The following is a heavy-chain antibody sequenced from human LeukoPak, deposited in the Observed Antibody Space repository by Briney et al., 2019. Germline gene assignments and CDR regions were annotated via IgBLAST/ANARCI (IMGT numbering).Heavy chain of an antibody. CDR3: ARDYGGNENDEYFQH. V-gene: IGHV3-21*01. CDR1: GFTFSSYS. D-gene: IGHD4-23*01. CDR2: ISSSSSYI. Sequence: GGSLRLSCAASGFTFSSYSMNWVRQAPGKGLEWVSSISSSSSYIYYADSVKGRFTIPRDNAKNSLYLQMNSLRAEDTAVYYCARDYGGNENDEYFQHWGQGTLVTVSS. J-gene: IGHJ1*01.